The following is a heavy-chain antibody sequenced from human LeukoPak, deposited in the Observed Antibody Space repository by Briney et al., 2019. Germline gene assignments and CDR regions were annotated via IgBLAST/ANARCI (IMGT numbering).Heavy chain of an antibody. CDR1: GYSFTSYW. CDR3: ARTPDCSSTSCFDAFDI. CDR2: IYPGDSDT. Sequence: ASVKVSCXGSGYSFTSYWIGWVRQMPGKGLEWMGIIYPGDSDTRYSPSFQGQVTISADKSISTAYLQWSSLKASDTAMYYCARTPDCSSTSCFDAFDIWGQGTMVTVSS. J-gene: IGHJ3*02. V-gene: IGHV5-51*01. D-gene: IGHD2-2*01.